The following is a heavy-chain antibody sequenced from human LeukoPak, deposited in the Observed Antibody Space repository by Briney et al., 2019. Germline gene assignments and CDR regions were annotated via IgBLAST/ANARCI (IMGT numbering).Heavy chain of an antibody. V-gene: IGHV4-38-2*01. CDR3: ARHGITIFGVAPNWFDP. Sequence: SETLSLTCVVSGYSISSGYYWGWIRQPPGKGLEWIGTIYHSGNTYYNPSLKRRVTISLDTSKKKFSLRLSSVSAADTAVYYCARHGITIFGVAPNWFDPWGQGTLVTVSS. CDR1: GYSISSGYY. J-gene: IGHJ5*02. CDR2: IYHSGNT. D-gene: IGHD3-3*01.